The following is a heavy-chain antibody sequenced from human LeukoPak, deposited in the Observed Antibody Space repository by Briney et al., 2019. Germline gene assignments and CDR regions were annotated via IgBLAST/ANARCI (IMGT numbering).Heavy chain of an antibody. J-gene: IGHJ3*02. CDR2: IYHSGST. D-gene: IGHD2-21*02. CDR3: AGAYCGGDCYSGRAFDI. CDR1: GGSISSSSYY. V-gene: IGHV4-39*07. Sequence: PSETLSLTCTVSGGSISSSSYYWGWIRQPPGKGLEWIGSIYHSGSTNYYPSLKSRVTISIEKSKNQFSLKLSSVTAADTAVYYCAGAYCGGDCYSGRAFDIWGQGTMVTVSS.